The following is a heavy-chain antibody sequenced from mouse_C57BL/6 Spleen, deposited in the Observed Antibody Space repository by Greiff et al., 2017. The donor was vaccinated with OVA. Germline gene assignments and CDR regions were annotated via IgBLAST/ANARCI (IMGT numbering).Heavy chain of an antibody. CDR2: ISSGGDYI. J-gene: IGHJ3*01. D-gene: IGHD2-4*01. V-gene: IGHV5S21*01. Sequence: EVKLVESGEGLVKPGGSLKLSCAASGFTFSSYAMSWVRQTPEKRLEWVAYISSGGDYIYYADTVKGRFTISRDNARNTLYLQMSSLKSEDTAMYYCTRRRESYDYDEGPWFAYWGQGTLVTVSA. CDR1: GFTFSSYA. CDR3: TRRRESYDYDEGPWFAY.